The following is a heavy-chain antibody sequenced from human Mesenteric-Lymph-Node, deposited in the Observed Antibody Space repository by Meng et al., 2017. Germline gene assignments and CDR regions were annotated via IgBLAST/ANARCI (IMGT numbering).Heavy chain of an antibody. CDR2: ISWNSGSI. CDR3: AKARYGSGSYQWFDP. J-gene: IGHJ5*02. Sequence: SLKISCAASGFTFDDYAMHWVRQAPGKGLEWVSGISWNSGSIGYADSVKGRFTISRDNAKNSLYLQMNSLRAEDTALYYCAKARYGSGSYQWFDPWGQGTLVTVSS. V-gene: IGHV3-9*01. D-gene: IGHD3-10*01. CDR1: GFTFDDYA.